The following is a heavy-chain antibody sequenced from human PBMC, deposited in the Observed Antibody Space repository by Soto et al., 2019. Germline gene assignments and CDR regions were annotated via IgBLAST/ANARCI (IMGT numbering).Heavy chain of an antibody. CDR3: AREVDSSGYYLGRGRKRRPSFFDY. CDR1: GGSISSYY. CDR2: IYYSGST. D-gene: IGHD3-22*01. Sequence: LSLTCTVSGGSISSYYWSWIRQPPGKGLEWIGYIYYSGSTNYNPSLKSRVTISVDTSKNQFSLKLSSVTAADTAVYYCAREVDSSGYYLGRGRKRRPSFFDYWGQGTLVTVSS. J-gene: IGHJ4*02. V-gene: IGHV4-59*01.